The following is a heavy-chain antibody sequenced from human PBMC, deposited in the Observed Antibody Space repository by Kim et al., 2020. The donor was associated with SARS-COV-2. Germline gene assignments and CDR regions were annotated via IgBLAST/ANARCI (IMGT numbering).Heavy chain of an antibody. CDR1: GGSISSSTYY. CDR3: ARLKFIVLLPGPPGAAIDAFDI. CDR2: IYYSGST. D-gene: IGHD2-2*01. V-gene: IGHV4-39*01. J-gene: IGHJ3*02. Sequence: SETLSLTCTVSGGSISSSTYYWGWIRQPPGKGLEWIGTIYYSGSTYYNPSLKSRVTISVDTSKNQFSLKVNSVTAADTAVYYCARLKFIVLLPGPPGAAIDAFDIWGQGTMVTVSS.